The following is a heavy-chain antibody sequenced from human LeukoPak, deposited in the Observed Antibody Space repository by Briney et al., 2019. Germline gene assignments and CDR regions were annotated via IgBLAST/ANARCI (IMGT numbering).Heavy chain of an antibody. J-gene: IGHJ4*02. V-gene: IGHV3-30*02. D-gene: IGHD3-22*01. CDR1: GFTFSSYE. Sequence: GGSLRLSCAASGFTFSSYEMNWVRQAPGKGLEWVAFIRFDGSKKNYADSVRGRFTISRDNSKNTLYLQMNSLRADDTAVYYCALIRDYDSTVKDYWGQGTPVTVSS. CDR2: IRFDGSKK. CDR3: ALIRDYDSTVKDY.